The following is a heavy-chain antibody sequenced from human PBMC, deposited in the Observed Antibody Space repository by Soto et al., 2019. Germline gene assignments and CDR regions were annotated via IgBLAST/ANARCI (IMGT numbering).Heavy chain of an antibody. V-gene: IGHV1-58*01. D-gene: IGHD3-3*01. Sequence: QMQLVQSGPEVKKPGTSVKVSCKASGFTFTNSAVQWVRQARGQRLEWIGWIVVGSGNTNYAQRFQERVTITRDMSTSTAYMELSSLRSEDTAVYYCAADEFWSDKRRGMDVWGQGTTVTVSS. CDR2: IVVGSGNT. J-gene: IGHJ6*02. CDR3: AADEFWSDKRRGMDV. CDR1: GFTFTNSA.